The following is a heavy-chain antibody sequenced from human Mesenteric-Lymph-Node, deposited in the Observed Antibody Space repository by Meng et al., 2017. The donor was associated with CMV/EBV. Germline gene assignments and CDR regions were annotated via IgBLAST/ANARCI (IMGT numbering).Heavy chain of an antibody. D-gene: IGHD2/OR15-2a*01. Sequence: GGSLRLSCVGSGITLSAFSMSWVRQVPGKGPEWVAKIKEDGSAKDYVESVKGRFTISRDNAKNSLYLQMNSLRDEDTAVYYCVRDYWNYFDYWGQGVLVTSPQ. CDR2: IKEDGSAK. J-gene: IGHJ4*02. CDR3: VRDYWNYFDY. CDR1: GITLSAFS. V-gene: IGHV3-7*01.